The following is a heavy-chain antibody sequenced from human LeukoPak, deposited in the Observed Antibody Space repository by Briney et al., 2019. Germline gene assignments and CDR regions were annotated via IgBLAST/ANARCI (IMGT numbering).Heavy chain of an antibody. CDR1: GGSISSYY. J-gene: IGHJ1*01. Sequence: KPSETLSLTCTVSGGSISSYYWSWIRQPPGKGLEWIGYIYYSGSTNYNPSLKSRVTISVDTSKNQFSLKLSSVTAADTAVYYCARGPHYYDSSGYYVYFQHWGQGTLVTVSS. CDR2: IYYSGST. V-gene: IGHV4-59*12. CDR3: ARGPHYYDSSGYYVYFQH. D-gene: IGHD3-22*01.